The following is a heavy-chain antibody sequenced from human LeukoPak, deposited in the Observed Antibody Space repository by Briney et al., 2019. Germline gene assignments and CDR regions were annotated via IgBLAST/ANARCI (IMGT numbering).Heavy chain of an antibody. CDR3: ARLTYYDFWSGYNYAFDI. V-gene: IGHV1-2*02. CDR1: GYTFTEYY. D-gene: IGHD3-3*01. J-gene: IGHJ3*02. Sequence: ASVKVSCKASGYTFTEYYIHWVRQAPGQGLEWMGWINPSSGGTNYAQKFQGRVTMTRDTSISTAYMELSRLRSDDTAVYYCARLTYYDFWSGYNYAFDIWGQGTMVTVSS. CDR2: INPSSGGT.